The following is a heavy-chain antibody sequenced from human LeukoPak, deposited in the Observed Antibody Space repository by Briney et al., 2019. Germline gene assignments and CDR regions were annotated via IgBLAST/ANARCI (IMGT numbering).Heavy chain of an antibody. D-gene: IGHD6-13*01. V-gene: IGHV3-33*01. Sequence: GGSLRLSCAASGFTFSSYGMHWVRQAPGKGLEWVAVIWYDGSNKYYADSVKGRFTISRDNSKNTLYLQMNSLRAEDTAVYYCARDHRYSNILYYFDYWGQGTLVTVSS. CDR1: GFTFSSYG. CDR2: IWYDGSNK. CDR3: ARDHRYSNILYYFDY. J-gene: IGHJ4*02.